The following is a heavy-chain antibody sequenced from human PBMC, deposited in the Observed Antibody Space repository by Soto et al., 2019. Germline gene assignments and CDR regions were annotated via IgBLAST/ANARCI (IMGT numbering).Heavy chain of an antibody. CDR1: GFTFSIYE. D-gene: IGHD5-12*01. CDR2: ISSSGSTI. CDR3: ARDGYGDPYYYYGMDV. V-gene: IGHV3-48*03. Sequence: EVQLVESGGGLVQPGGSLRLSCAASGFTFSIYEMNWGRQAPGKGLEWVSYISSSGSTIYYADSVKGRFTISRDNAKNSLYLQMNSLRAEDTAVYYCARDGYGDPYYYYGMDVWGQGTTVTVSS. J-gene: IGHJ6*02.